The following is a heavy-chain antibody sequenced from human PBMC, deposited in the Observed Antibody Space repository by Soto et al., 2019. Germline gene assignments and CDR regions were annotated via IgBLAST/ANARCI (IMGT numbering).Heavy chain of an antibody. D-gene: IGHD6-13*01. CDR3: AADTSSWAPGWFDP. CDR2: IYHSGST. J-gene: IGHJ5*02. Sequence: SETLSLTCTVSGGSITFYYWSWIRQPPGKGLEWIGYIYHSGSTNYNPSLKSRVTISVDTSKNQFSLKLNSVTAADTAVYYCAADTSSWAPGWFDPWGQGTLVTVSS. V-gene: IGHV4-59*01. CDR1: GGSITFYY.